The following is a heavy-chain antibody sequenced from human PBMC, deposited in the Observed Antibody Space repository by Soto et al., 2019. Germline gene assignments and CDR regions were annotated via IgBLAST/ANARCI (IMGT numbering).Heavy chain of an antibody. CDR1: GGSISSGSYY. D-gene: IGHD3-10*01. CDR2: ISYSGST. V-gene: IGHV4-39*01. Sequence: AETRSSSCTVSGGSISSGSYYWGWIRQPPGRGREWIGTISYSGSTFYNPSLNSRVKISVDESQNKLSLKLSSVTAADTAVYYCARRYSYGSGNYDLYLWCQGTTVTVS. J-gene: IGHJ6*03. CDR3: ARRYSYGSGNYDLYL.